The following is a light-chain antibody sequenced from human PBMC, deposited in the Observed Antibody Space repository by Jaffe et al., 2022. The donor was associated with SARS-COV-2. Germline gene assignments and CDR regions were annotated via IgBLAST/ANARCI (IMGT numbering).Light chain of an antibody. CDR2: TAS. V-gene: IGKV1-39*01. J-gene: IGKJ3*01. CDR1: QNIFSY. CDR3: QQSYNTPPT. Sequence: DIQMTQSPSSLSASVGDRVTITCRTSQNIFSYLNWYQQKPGQAPKLLIHTASRLQSGVPSSFSGSGSGTDFTLTISNLQPEDFATYYCQQSYNTPPTFGPGTKVDIK.